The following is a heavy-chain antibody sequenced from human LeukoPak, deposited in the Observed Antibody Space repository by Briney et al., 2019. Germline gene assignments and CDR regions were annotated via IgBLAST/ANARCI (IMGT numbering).Heavy chain of an antibody. D-gene: IGHD5-24*01. Sequence: GGSLRLSCAASGFTFSSYATHWVRQAPSKGLEWVAVISYDGSNKYYADSVKGRFTISRDNSKNTLYLQMNSLRAEDTAVYYCARATRDGFDYWGQGTLATVSS. CDR1: GFTFSSYA. J-gene: IGHJ4*02. CDR3: ARATRDGFDY. CDR2: ISYDGSNK. V-gene: IGHV3-30*14.